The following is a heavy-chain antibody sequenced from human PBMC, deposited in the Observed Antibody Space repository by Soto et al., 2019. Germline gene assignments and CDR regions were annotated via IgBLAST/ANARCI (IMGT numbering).Heavy chain of an antibody. CDR1: GFTFSSYD. CDR2: IGTGGDT. CDR3: ARGGWMGFSFDY. D-gene: IGHD5-12*01. Sequence: PGGSLRLSCAASGFTFSSYDMHWVRQATGKGLEWVSRIGTGGDTYYPGSVKGRFTISRENAKNSLYLQMNSLRAGDTAVYYCARGGWMGFSFDYWGQGTPVTVSS. J-gene: IGHJ4*02. V-gene: IGHV3-13*01.